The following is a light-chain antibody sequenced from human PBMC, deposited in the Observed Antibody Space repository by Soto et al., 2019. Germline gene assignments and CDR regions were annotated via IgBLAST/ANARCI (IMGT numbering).Light chain of an antibody. CDR1: NNDVGGYKY. J-gene: IGLJ3*02. V-gene: IGLV2-14*01. CDR3: SSYTDRSTNTWV. CDR2: EVN. Sequence: QSALTQPRSVSGSPGQSVTISCTGTNNDVGGYKYVSWYQHHPGKAPKLMIYEVNNRPSGVSYRFSGSKSGNTASLTISGLQAEDEADYYCSSYTDRSTNTWVFGGGTKLTVL.